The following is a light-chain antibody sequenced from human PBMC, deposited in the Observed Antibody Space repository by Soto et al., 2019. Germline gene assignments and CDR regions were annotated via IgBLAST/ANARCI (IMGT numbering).Light chain of an antibody. J-gene: IGLJ1*01. CDR1: SSDIGGYYY. Sequence: SPRTPSASVSGAPKQSSTISYAGTSSDIGGYYYVSGYQHHPGKAPKLLIYQVTNRPSRVSNRFSGSKSGNTASMTISGLQADDEADYYCASCSGRDILYDFGTGTGVTVL. CDR2: QVT. CDR3: ASCSGRDILYD. V-gene: IGLV2-14*01.